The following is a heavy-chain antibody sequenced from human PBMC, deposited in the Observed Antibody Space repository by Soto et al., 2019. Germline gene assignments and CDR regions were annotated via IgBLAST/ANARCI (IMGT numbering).Heavy chain of an antibody. D-gene: IGHD3-16*02. CDR2: IKQDGSEK. CDR3: ARDVSSDYYYYGMDV. Sequence: PGGALRVSCPASGFTVSSYWMSWVRQAPGKGLEWVANIKQDGSEKYYVDSVKGRFTISRDNAKNSLYLQMNSLRAEDTAVYYCARDVSSDYYYYGMDVWVQGTTVTVSS. V-gene: IGHV3-7*03. J-gene: IGHJ6*02. CDR1: GFTVSSYW.